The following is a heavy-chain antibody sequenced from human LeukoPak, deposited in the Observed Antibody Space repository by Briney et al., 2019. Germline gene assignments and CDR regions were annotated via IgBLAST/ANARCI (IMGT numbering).Heavy chain of an antibody. J-gene: IGHJ5*02. D-gene: IGHD2-15*01. CDR3: ARGPYYCSGAKCLNWFDP. Sequence: PSETLSLTCTVSGGSISSGSSYWSWIRQPAGKGLEWIGRIYTSGSTDYNPSLKSRVTISVDTSKNQFSLKLNSVTAADTAVYFCARGPYYCSGAKCLNWFDPWGQGTLVTVSS. V-gene: IGHV4-61*02. CDR2: IYTSGST. CDR1: GGSISSGSSY.